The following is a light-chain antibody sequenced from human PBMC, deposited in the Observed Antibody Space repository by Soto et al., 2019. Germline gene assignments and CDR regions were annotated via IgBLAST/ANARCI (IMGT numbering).Light chain of an antibody. CDR2: QDS. V-gene: IGLV3-1*01. CDR3: QAWDSSTGV. CDR1: KLGDKY. J-gene: IGLJ1*01. Sequence: SYELTQPPSVSVSPGQTASITCSGDKLGDKYASWYQQKPGQSPVLVIYQDSKRPSGIPERFSSSNSGNTATLTISGTQAMDEADYYCQAWDSSTGVFGTGTKVTVL.